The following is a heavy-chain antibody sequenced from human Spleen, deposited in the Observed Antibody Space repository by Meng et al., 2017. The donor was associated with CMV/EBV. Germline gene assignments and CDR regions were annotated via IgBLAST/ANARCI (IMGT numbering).Heavy chain of an antibody. Sequence: QVRLGESGAEVQKAGASLKVSCKASGSTFTSYYMHWVRQAPGQGLEWMGWINPNSGGTNYAQKFQGRVTMTRDTSISTAYMELSRLRSDDTAVYYCARGHYSSPPPDYWGQGTLVTVSS. V-gene: IGHV1-2*02. D-gene: IGHD6-13*01. CDR2: INPNSGGT. J-gene: IGHJ4*02. CDR1: GSTFTSYY. CDR3: ARGHYSSPPPDY.